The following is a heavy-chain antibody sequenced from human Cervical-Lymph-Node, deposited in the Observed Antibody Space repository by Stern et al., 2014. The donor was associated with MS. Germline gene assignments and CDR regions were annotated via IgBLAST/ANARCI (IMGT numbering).Heavy chain of an antibody. D-gene: IGHD3-16*01. CDR2: IHYSGST. J-gene: IGHJ4*02. CDR1: GGSISSVGHY. Sequence: QLQLQESGPGLVKPSQTLSLTCTVSGGSISSVGHYWTWVRQHPGKGLEGIGYIHYSGSTYYHPSLKSRAPIALDTSQNMFSLTLSSVTAADTALYYCARSDRLWGSFDYWGQGTLVTVSS. CDR3: ARSDRLWGSFDY. V-gene: IGHV4-31*03.